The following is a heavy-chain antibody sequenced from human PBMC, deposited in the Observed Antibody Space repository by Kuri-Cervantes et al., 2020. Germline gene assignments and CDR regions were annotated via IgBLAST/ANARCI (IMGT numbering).Heavy chain of an antibody. V-gene: IGHV1-2*04. CDR3: ARAPPGGYYDNSGYYHFDY. J-gene: IGHJ4*02. CDR2: INPNDGGS. Sequence: ASVKVSCKASGFTFTGYYIHWVRQAPGQGLEWMGWINPNDGGSQCEQKFQGWVTMTRDTSITTAYMELSSLRSEDTAVYYCARAPPGGYYDNSGYYHFDYWGQGTLVTVSS. CDR1: GFTFTGYY. D-gene: IGHD3-22*01.